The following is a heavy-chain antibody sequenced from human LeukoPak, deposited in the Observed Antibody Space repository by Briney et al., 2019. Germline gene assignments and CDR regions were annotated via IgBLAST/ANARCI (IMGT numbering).Heavy chain of an antibody. Sequence: GGSLRLSCAASGFTFSSYRMSWVRQAPGKGLEWVANIKQDGSEKYYVDSVKGRFTISRDNAKNSLYLQMNSLRAEDTAVYYCARVRAAAGPYYGMDVWGQGTTVTVSS. CDR3: ARVRAAAGPYYGMDV. CDR1: GFTFSSYR. D-gene: IGHD6-13*01. CDR2: IKQDGSEK. V-gene: IGHV3-7*01. J-gene: IGHJ6*02.